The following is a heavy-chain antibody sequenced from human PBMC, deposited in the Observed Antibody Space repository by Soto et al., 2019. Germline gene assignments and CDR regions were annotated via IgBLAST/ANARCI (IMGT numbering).Heavy chain of an antibody. D-gene: IGHD6-6*01. Sequence: QVQLQESGPGLVKPSQTLSLTCTVSGDSISTADYYWNWIRQPPGKGLEWIGYIYYSGNTYYIPSLKSRVTISVDTSKNQISLKLNSMTAADTAVYYCARGIYSTSSFFDSWGQGTLVTVSS. J-gene: IGHJ4*02. CDR3: ARGIYSTSSFFDS. CDR2: IYYSGNT. V-gene: IGHV4-30-4*01. CDR1: GDSISTADYY.